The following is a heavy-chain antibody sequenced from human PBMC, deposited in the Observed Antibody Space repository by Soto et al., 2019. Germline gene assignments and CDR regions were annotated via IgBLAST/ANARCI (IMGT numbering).Heavy chain of an antibody. D-gene: IGHD5-12*01. V-gene: IGHV1-69*12. CDR1: GGTFSSYA. CDR3: ARGGKMATTGSLGY. Sequence: QVQLVQSGAEVKKPGSSVKVSCKASGGTFSSYAISWVRQAPGQGREWMGGLISIFGTANYAQKFQGRVTITADETTSTAYMELTSLRSEDTAVYYFARGGKMATTGSLGYWRQEPLVTVSS. J-gene: IGHJ4*02. CDR2: LISIFGTA.